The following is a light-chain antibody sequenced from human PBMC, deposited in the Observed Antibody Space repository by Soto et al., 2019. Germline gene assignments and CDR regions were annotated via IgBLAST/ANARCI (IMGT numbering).Light chain of an antibody. CDR3: SSYTTTSTRV. J-gene: IGLJ1*01. CDR1: SRDVGNYNF. V-gene: IGLV2-14*01. Sequence: QSALTQPAGVSGSPGQSITISCTGTSRDVGNYNFVSWYQQYPDKAPKLMIYEVSNRPSGVSNRFSGSKFANTASLTISGLQAEDEAVYYCSSYTTTSTRVFGTGTKVTVL. CDR2: EVS.